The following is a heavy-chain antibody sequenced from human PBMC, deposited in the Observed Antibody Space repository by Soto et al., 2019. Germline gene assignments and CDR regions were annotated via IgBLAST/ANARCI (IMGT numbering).Heavy chain of an antibody. J-gene: IGHJ4*02. V-gene: IGHV3-33*01. CDR1: GFTFSSYG. Sequence: QVQLVESGGGVVQPGRSLRLSCAASGFTFSSYGMHWVRQAPGKGLEWVAVIWYDGSNKYYADSVKGRFTISRDNSKNTPYLQMNSLRAEDTAVYYCARDFGAVAGTDYWGQGTLVTVSS. CDR2: IWYDGSNK. D-gene: IGHD6-19*01. CDR3: ARDFGAVAGTDY.